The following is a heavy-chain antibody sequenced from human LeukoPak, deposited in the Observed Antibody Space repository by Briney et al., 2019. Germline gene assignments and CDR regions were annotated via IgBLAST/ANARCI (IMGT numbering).Heavy chain of an antibody. Sequence: SQTLSPTSTVDAGSISDYYWNWIRQPHGGLLEWIGYIYYSGSTTYNPSLKSRVTMSVDTAKNQFSLTVRYVTAADTAVYYCARGDFCSKSNCYLRPMDVWGKGTAVTVSS. CDR1: AGSISDYY. CDR3: ARGDFCSKSNCYLRPMDV. CDR2: IYYSGST. D-gene: IGHD3-3*01. V-gene: IGHV4-59*01. J-gene: IGHJ6*03.